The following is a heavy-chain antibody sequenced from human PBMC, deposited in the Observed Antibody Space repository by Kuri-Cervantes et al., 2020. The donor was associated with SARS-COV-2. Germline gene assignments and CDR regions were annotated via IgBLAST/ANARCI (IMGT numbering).Heavy chain of an antibody. CDR2: IRYDGSNK. V-gene: IGHV3-30*02. J-gene: IGHJ4*02. D-gene: IGHD4-17*01. CDR3: ARDSDSGDYQEVFDY. CDR1: GFTFSHYG. Sequence: GESLKISCEASGFTFSHYGMDWVRQAPGKGLEWVAFIRYDGSNKYYADSVRGRFTISRDNSKNTLYLQMNSLRAEDTAVYYCARDSDSGDYQEVFDYWGQGTLVTVSS.